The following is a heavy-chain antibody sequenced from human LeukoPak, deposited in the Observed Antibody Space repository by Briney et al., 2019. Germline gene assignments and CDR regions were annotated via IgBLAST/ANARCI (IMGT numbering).Heavy chain of an antibody. CDR2: IKSKTHGATT. Sequence: PGGSLRLSCAASGFTFSNSWMSWVRQAPGKGLEWVGRIKSKTHGATTDYAAPVKGRITILRDNSKNTIYVQMNSLKTEDTAVYYCTASGRTDIWGQGTMVTVSS. J-gene: IGHJ3*02. CDR1: GFTFSNSW. D-gene: IGHD7-27*01. CDR3: TASGRTDI. V-gene: IGHV3-15*01.